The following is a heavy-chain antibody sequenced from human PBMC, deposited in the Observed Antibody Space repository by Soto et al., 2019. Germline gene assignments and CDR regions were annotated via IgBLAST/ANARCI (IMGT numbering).Heavy chain of an antibody. D-gene: IGHD3-3*01. Sequence: QVQLQESGPGLVKPSQTLSLTCTVSGDSVSSGGAYWSWIRQHPGKGREWIGYIYYSGSANYTPSLKGRTTLSLDTSQNQVSLRLSSVTAADTAVYYCARLKSRYYTIISSPFDYWGRGTLVTVSS. CDR1: GDSVSSGGAY. J-gene: IGHJ4*02. CDR2: IYYSGSA. V-gene: IGHV4-31*03. CDR3: ARLKSRYYTIISSPFDY.